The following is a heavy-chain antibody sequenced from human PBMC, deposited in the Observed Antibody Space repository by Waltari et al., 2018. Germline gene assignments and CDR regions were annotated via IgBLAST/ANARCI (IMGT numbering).Heavy chain of an antibody. J-gene: IGHJ3*02. V-gene: IGHV3-7*01. Sequence: EVQLVESGGGLVQPGGSLRLSCAASGFTFSSYWMSWVRQAPGKGREWVANLKQDGSEKYDVDSVKGRFTISRDNAKNSLYLQMNSLRAEDTAVYYCAREAGGFDAFDIWGQGTMVTVSS. CDR3: AREAGGFDAFDI. CDR2: LKQDGSEK. CDR1: GFTFSSYW.